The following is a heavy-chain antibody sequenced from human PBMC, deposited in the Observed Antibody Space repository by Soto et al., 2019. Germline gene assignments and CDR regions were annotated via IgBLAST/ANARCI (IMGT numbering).Heavy chain of an antibody. CDR2: ISGSGGST. J-gene: IGHJ4*01. Sequence: KGLEWVSAISGSGGSTYYADSVKGRFTISRDNSKNTLYLQMNSLRAEDTAVYYCAYYAYDYWSGYYPYFFDFWGHGTPVIVSS. D-gene: IGHD3-3*01. V-gene: IGHV3-23*01. CDR3: AYYAYDYWSGYYPYFFDF.